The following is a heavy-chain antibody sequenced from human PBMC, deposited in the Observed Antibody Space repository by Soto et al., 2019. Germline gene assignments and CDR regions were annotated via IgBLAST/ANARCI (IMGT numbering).Heavy chain of an antibody. D-gene: IGHD3-10*01. CDR3: TRVLFRRSSYSGSWYYFDS. V-gene: IGHV4-34*01. CDR2: LNHSGSS. CDR1: GGSFSGYI. Sequence: PSETLSLTCAVSGGSFSGYIWTWIRQTPGKGLQWIGQLNHSGSSIYNPSLKNRVTISTMSNNKFSLELSSVTAADTAVYYCTRVLFRRSSYSGSWYYFDSWGQGTMVTVSS. J-gene: IGHJ4*02.